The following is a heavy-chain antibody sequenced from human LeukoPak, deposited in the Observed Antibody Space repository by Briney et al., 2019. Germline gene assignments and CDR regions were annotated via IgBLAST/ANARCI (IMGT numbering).Heavy chain of an antibody. J-gene: IGHJ4*02. CDR1: GLTLSNYG. CDR2: ILYDGTNK. CDR3: AKDRGYCTNGVCPLDY. Sequence: GGSLRLSCAAPGLTLSNYGMQWVRQAPGKGLEWLAFILYDGTNKYSADSVKGRFTISRDNSKNTLYLQMNSLRPEDTAVYYCAKDRGYCTNGVCPLDYWGQGTLVTVSS. D-gene: IGHD2-8*01. V-gene: IGHV3-30*02.